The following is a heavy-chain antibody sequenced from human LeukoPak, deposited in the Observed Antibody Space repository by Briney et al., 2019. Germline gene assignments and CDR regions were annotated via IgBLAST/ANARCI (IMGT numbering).Heavy chain of an antibody. V-gene: IGHV5-51*04. J-gene: IGHJ4*02. Sequence: GESLKISCKGSGYSFTSYWIGWVRQMPGKGLGWMGIIYPGDSDTRYSPSFQGQVPISADKPISTAYLQWSSLKASDTAMYYCARTTTGYCSSTSCYVFDYWGQGTLVTVSS. CDR1: GYSFTSYW. D-gene: IGHD2-2*01. CDR2: IYPGDSDT. CDR3: ARTTTGYCSSTSCYVFDY.